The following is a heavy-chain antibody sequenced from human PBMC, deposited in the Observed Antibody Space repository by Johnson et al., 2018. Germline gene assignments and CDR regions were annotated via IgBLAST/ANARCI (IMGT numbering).Heavy chain of an antibody. J-gene: IGHJ6*03. CDR2: ISYDGSNK. CDR1: GFTFSSYW. V-gene: IGHV3-30*18. D-gene: IGHD1-14*01. Sequence: QVQLVETGGGLVQPGGSLRLSCAASGFTFSSYWMHWVRLAPGTGLEWVALISYDGSNKYYADSVKGRFTISRDNSKNTLYLQLSSLRTEDTAVYYCAKNPDSYYYFYYMDVWGKGTTVTVSS. CDR3: AKNPDSYYYFYYMDV.